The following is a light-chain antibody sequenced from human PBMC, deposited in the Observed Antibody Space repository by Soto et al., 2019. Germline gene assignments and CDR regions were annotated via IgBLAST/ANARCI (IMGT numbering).Light chain of an antibody. V-gene: IGLV2-14*03. CDR3: SSFISSTTLALCV. Sequence: QSALTQPASVSGSPGQSITISCTGTSSDVGGYNSVSWYQQHPGKAHKLMIYGVSNRPSGISNRFSGSKSGNTASLTISGLQTEDEADYYCSSFISSTTLALCVFGTGTKLTVL. CDR2: GVS. J-gene: IGLJ1*01. CDR1: SSDVGGYNS.